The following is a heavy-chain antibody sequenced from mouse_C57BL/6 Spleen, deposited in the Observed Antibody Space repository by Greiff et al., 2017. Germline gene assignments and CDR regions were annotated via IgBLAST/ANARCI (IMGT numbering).Heavy chain of an antibody. CDR3: ARRGTTVPRFAY. Sequence: VQLQQSGPELVKPGASVKIPCKASGYTFTDYNMDWVKQSHGKSLEWIGDINPNNGGTIYNQKFKGKATLTVDKSSSTAYMELRSLTSEDTAVYYCARRGTTVPRFAYWGQGTLVTVSA. V-gene: IGHV1-18*01. J-gene: IGHJ3*01. CDR2: INPNNGGT. CDR1: GYTFTDYN. D-gene: IGHD1-1*01.